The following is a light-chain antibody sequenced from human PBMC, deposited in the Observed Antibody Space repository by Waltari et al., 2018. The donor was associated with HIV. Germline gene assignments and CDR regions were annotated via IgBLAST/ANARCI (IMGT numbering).Light chain of an antibody. CDR1: DNDFGLYPF. V-gene: IGLV2-14*03. CDR3: ASFMGDNTIV. J-gene: IGLJ2*01. Sequence: SAVTQPASVSGLPGQSITVPCSGADNDFGLYPFVSWYQQSPAEPPKLILYDVDSRASGISDRFYGSKSGNTASLTISGLRAEDEAHYYCASFMGDNTIVFGGGTKVTVL. CDR2: DVD.